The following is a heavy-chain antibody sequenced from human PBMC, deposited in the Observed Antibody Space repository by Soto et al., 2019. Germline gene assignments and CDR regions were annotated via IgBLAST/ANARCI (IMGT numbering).Heavy chain of an antibody. CDR3: AREPGDYDFWSGTNYYYYGMDV. CDR1: GYTFTSYG. J-gene: IGHJ6*02. CDR2: ISAYNGNT. D-gene: IGHD3-3*01. V-gene: IGHV1-18*04. Sequence: QVQLVQSGAEVKKPGASVKVSCKASGYTFTSYGISWVRQAPGQGLERMGWISAYNGNTNYAQKLQGRVTMTTDTSTSTAYMELRSLRSDDTAVYYCAREPGDYDFWSGTNYYYYGMDVWGQGTTVTVSS.